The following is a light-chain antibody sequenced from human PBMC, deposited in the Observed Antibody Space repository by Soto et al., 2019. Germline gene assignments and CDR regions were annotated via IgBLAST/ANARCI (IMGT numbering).Light chain of an antibody. V-gene: IGKV1-5*03. Sequence: DIQMTQSPSTLSASVGDRVTITCRASQSISTWLAWYQQKPGKAPKLLIYMASSLESGVPSRFSGSGSGTEFTLTISSLQPDDFATYYCQQYNSYWTFGQGTQVEI. J-gene: IGKJ1*01. CDR1: QSISTW. CDR2: MAS. CDR3: QQYNSYWT.